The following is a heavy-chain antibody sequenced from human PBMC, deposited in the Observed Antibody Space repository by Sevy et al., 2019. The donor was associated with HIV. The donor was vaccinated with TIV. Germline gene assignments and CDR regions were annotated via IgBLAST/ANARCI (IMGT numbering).Heavy chain of an antibody. D-gene: IGHD3-10*01. CDR2: IYHSGST. J-gene: IGHJ3*02. CDR3: ARGLLGDAFDI. V-gene: IGHV4-30-2*01. CDR1: GGSISSGAYS. Sequence: SETLSLTCAVSGGSISSGAYSWSWIRQPPGKGLEWIGYIYHSGSTYYNPSLKSRVTISVDRSKNQFSLKLSSVTAADTAVYYCARGLLGDAFDIWGQGTMVTVSS.